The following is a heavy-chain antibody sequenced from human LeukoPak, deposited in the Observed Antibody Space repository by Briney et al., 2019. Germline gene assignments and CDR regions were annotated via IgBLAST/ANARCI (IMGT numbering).Heavy chain of an antibody. J-gene: IGHJ4*02. CDR2: ISYDGSNK. D-gene: IGHD1-14*01. CDR3: ARTYLRKPDY. CDR1: GFTFSSYA. Sequence: GGSLRLSCAASGFTFSSYAMHWVRQAPGKGLEWVAVISYDGSNKYYADSVKGRFTISRDNSKNTLYLQMNSLRAEDTAVYYCARTYLRKPDYWGQGTLVTVSS. V-gene: IGHV3-30-3*01.